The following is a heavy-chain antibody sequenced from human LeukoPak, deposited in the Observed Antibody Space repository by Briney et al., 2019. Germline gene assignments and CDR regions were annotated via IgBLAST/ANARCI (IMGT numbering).Heavy chain of an antibody. Sequence: GGSLTLSCAASGFTLSSYAMSWVRQAPGKGLEWVSLISGSAGSTYYAGAVKGRFTISRDITKNTLYLQMNSLRAEDTAVYYCAKDGLRCSEWLPPLGYWGQGTLVTVSS. V-gene: IGHV3-23*01. D-gene: IGHD3-3*01. CDR1: GFTLSSYA. CDR3: AKDGLRCSEWLPPLGY. J-gene: IGHJ4*02. CDR2: ISGSAGST.